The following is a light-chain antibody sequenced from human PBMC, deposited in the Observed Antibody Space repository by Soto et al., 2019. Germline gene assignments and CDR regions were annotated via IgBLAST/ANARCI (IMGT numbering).Light chain of an antibody. J-gene: IGKJ2*01. V-gene: IGKV3-20*01. CDR1: RSFSSSY. Sequence: PGERATLSCRASRSFSSSYLAWYQQKPGQAPRLLIYAASSRATGIPDRFSGSKSGTDFTLTISRLEPEDSAVYYCQQYGSSPPYTFGQVTKLEIK. CDR3: QQYGSSPPYT. CDR2: AAS.